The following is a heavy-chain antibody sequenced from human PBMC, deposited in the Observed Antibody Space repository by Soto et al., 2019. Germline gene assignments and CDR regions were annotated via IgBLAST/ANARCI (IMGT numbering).Heavy chain of an antibody. J-gene: IGHJ4*02. CDR3: AKGSGSSGLSDYFAY. D-gene: IGHD1-26*01. CDR1: GFTFSTYA. CDR2: ISGSGGNT. Sequence: PGGSLRLSCAASGFTFSTYAMSWVRQAPGKGLEWVSSISGSGGNTYYADSVKGRFTISRDNSKNTLYLQMDSLRAEDTSVYYCAKGSGSSGLSDYFAYWGQGTLVTVSS. V-gene: IGHV3-23*01.